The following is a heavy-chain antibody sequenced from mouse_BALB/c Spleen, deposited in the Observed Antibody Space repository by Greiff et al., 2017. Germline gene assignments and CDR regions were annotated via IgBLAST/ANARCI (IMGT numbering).Heavy chain of an antibody. CDR1: GFTFSDYY. CDR3: ARGTYYRYGYFDY. V-gene: IGHV5-4*02. Sequence: EVKVVESGGGLVKPGGSLKLSCAASGFTFSDYYMYWVRQTPEKRLEWVATISDGGSYTYYPDSVKGRFTISRDNAKNNLYLQMSSLKSEDTAMYYCARGTYYRYGYFDYWGQGTTLTVSS. D-gene: IGHD2-14*01. J-gene: IGHJ2*01. CDR2: ISDGGSYT.